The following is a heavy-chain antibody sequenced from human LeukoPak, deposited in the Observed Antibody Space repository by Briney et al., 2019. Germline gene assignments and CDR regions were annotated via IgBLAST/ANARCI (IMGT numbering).Heavy chain of an antibody. V-gene: IGHV4-38-2*02. CDR3: ARARSDFWSGYHYYYYMDV. D-gene: IGHD3-3*01. J-gene: IGHJ6*03. CDR1: GYSINSGYH. Sequence: SETLSLTCIVSGYSINSGYHWGWIRQPPGKGLEWIGYIYYSGSTNYNPSLKSRVTISVDTSKNQFSLKLSSVTAADTAVYYCARARSDFWSGYHYYYYMDVWGKGTTVTVSS. CDR2: IYYSGST.